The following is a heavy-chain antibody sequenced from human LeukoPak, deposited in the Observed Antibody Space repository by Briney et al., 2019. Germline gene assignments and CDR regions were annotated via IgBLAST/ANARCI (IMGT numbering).Heavy chain of an antibody. V-gene: IGHV3-21*01. CDR1: GFTFSSYS. Sequence: GGSLRLSCAASGFTFSSYSMNWVRQAPGRGLEWVSSISSSSSYICYADSVKGRFTISRDNAKNSLYLQMNSLRAEDTAVYYCARQGSSDAFDIWGQGTMVTVSS. CDR2: ISSSSSYI. J-gene: IGHJ3*02. D-gene: IGHD6-6*01. CDR3: ARQGSSDAFDI.